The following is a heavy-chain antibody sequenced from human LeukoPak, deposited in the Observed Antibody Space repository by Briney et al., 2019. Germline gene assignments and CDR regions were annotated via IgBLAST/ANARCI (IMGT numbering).Heavy chain of an antibody. J-gene: IGHJ4*02. Sequence: SSETLSLTCTVSGYFISSGYYWGWIRQPPGKGLQWIGSIHHSGSTYYNPSLKSRVTISVDTSKNQFSLKLSSVTAADTAVYYCAKIDPAKHDYWGQGTLVTVSS. V-gene: IGHV4-38-2*02. CDR2: IHHSGST. CDR3: AKIDPAKHDY. CDR1: GYFISSGYY.